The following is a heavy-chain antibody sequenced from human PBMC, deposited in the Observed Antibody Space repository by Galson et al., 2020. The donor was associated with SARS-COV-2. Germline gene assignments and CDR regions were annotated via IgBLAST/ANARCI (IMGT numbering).Heavy chain of an antibody. J-gene: IGHJ3*02. CDR1: GGSISSSSYY. Sequence: SETLSLTCTVSGGSISSSSYYWGWIRQPPGKGLEWIGSIYSSGSTYYNPSLKSRVTMSSDTSKNQFSLKLSSVTAADTAVYYCARGERGVTLGAFDIWGQGTMVTVSS. D-gene: IGHD2-21*02. CDR3: ARGERGVTLGAFDI. CDR2: IYSSGST. V-gene: IGHV4-39*07.